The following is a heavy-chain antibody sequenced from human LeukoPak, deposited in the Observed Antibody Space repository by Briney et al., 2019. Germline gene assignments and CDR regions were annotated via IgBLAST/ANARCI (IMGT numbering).Heavy chain of an antibody. CDR3: ARTYCSGGSCHFDY. CDR2: IYYSGNT. D-gene: IGHD2-15*01. J-gene: IGHJ4*02. V-gene: IGHV4-59*08. Sequence: SETLSLTCTVSGGSISSYYWSWIRHPPGKGLEGIGYIYYSGNTDSNPSLKSRVTISVDTSKNQFSLKLSSVTAADTAVYYCARTYCSGGSCHFDYWGQGTLVTVSS. CDR1: GGSISSYY.